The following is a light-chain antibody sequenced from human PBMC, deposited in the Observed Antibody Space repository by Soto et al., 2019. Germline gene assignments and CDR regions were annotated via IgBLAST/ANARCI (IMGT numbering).Light chain of an antibody. CDR1: SSDIGAGFD. J-gene: IGLJ1*01. V-gene: IGLV1-40*01. CDR3: QSYENSRTGFYV. CDR2: GNT. Sequence: QSVLTQPPSVSVAPGQRVTISCTGSSSDIGAGFDVHWYQHLPGTAPKLLIYGNTNRPSGVPGRFSGSKSGTSASLVITGLQAEDEADYYCQSYENSRTGFYVFGTGTKLTVL.